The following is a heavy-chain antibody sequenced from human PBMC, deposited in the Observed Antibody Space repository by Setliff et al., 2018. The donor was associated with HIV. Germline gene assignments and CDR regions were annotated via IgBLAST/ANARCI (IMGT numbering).Heavy chain of an antibody. Sequence: PGGSLRLSCAASGFTVSSNYMTWVRQAPGKGLEWVSVIYSGGNTYYADSVKGRFTVSRDNSKNTLYLQMNSLRGEDTAVYYCAREVRGPEGIAATDTGGYWGQGTLVTVSS. CDR3: AREVRGPEGIAATDTGGY. CDR2: IYSGGNT. CDR1: GFTVSSNY. J-gene: IGHJ4*02. V-gene: IGHV3-66*02. D-gene: IGHD6-13*01.